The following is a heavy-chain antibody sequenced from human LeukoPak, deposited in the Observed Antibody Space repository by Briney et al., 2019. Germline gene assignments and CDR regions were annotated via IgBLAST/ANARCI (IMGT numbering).Heavy chain of an antibody. CDR3: ARVREVTHYYFDY. CDR2: MNPNSGNT. J-gene: IGHJ4*02. CDR1: GYTFTSYD. V-gene: IGHV1-8*01. Sequence: ASVKVSCKASGYTFTSYDINWVRQATGQGLEWMGWMNPNSGNTGYAQKFQGRVTMTRNTSISTAYMELSSLRSEDTAVYYCARVREVTHYYFDYWGQGTLVTVSS. D-gene: IGHD4-11*01.